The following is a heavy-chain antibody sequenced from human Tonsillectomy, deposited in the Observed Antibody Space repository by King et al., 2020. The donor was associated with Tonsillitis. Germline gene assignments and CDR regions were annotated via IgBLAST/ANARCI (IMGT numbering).Heavy chain of an antibody. CDR1: GFTFSSYA. Sequence: VQLVESGGDLVQPGGSPRLSCAASGFTFSSYAMSWVRQAPGKGLEWVSTISGSGGSTFYADSVKGRFTISRDNSENTVYLQMNSLRAEDTAVYYCAKGAPGIAVAGSGAFDYWGQGTLVTVSS. V-gene: IGHV3-23*04. D-gene: IGHD6-19*01. J-gene: IGHJ4*02. CDR3: AKGAPGIAVAGSGAFDY. CDR2: ISGSGGST.